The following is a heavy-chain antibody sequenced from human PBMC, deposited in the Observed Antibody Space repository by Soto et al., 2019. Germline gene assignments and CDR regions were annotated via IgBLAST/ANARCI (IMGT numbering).Heavy chain of an antibody. J-gene: IGHJ6*02. D-gene: IGHD2-2*01. CDR3: ARGCSSTSCYADYGMDA. Sequence: ASVKVSCKASGYTFTSYGISWVRQAPGQGLEWMGWISAYNGNTNYAQKLQGRVTMTTDTSTSTAYMELRSLRSDDTAVYYCARGCSSTSCYADYGMDAWGQGTTVTVSS. V-gene: IGHV1-18*04. CDR2: ISAYNGNT. CDR1: GYTFTSYG.